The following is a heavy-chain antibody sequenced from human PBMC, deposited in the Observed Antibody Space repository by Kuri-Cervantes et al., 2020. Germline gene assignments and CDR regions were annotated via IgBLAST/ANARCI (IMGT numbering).Heavy chain of an antibody. Sequence: SETLSLTCTVSGYSISSGYYWGWIRQPPGKGLEWIGYIYYSGSTNYNPSLKSRVTISVDTSKNQFSLKLSSVTAADTAVYYRARIWRDGYNLCVDYWGQGTLVTVSS. CDR1: GYSISSGYY. D-gene: IGHD5-24*01. CDR3: ARIWRDGYNLCVDY. J-gene: IGHJ4*02. CDR2: IYYSGST. V-gene: IGHV4-61*05.